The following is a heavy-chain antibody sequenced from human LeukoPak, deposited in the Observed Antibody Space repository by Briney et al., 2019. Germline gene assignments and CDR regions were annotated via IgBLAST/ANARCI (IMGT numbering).Heavy chain of an antibody. V-gene: IGHV4-39*01. D-gene: IGHD3-22*01. J-gene: IGHJ4*02. Sequence: SETLSLICTVSGVSISSSSYYWGWIRQPPGKGLEWIGSIYYSGSTYYNPSLKSRVTISVDTSKNQFSLKLSSVTAADTAVYYCARLLQENDYYDHTFCFDYWGQGTLVTVSS. CDR2: IYYSGST. CDR1: GVSISSSSYY. CDR3: ARLLQENDYYDHTFCFDY.